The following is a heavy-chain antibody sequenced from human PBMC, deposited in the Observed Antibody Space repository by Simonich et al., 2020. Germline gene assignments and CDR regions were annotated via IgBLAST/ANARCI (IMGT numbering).Heavy chain of an antibody. J-gene: IGHJ3*02. Sequence: QLQLQESGPGLVKPSETLSLTCTVSGGSISSSSYYWGWIRQPPGKGLVWIGSIYYSGSTYYTPSVKSRVTISVDTSKNQFSLKLSSVTAADTAVYYCARHAGFAFDIWGQGTMVTVSS. CDR3: ARHAGFAFDI. CDR2: IYYSGST. CDR1: GGSISSSSYY. D-gene: IGHD6-13*01. V-gene: IGHV4-39*01.